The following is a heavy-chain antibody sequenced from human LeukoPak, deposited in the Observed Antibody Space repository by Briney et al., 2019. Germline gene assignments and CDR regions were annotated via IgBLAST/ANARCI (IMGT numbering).Heavy chain of an antibody. J-gene: IGHJ4*02. Sequence: GGSLRLSCAASGFTFSSYGMHWVRQAPGKGLEWVAVISYDGSNKYYADSVKGRFTISRDNSKNTLYLQMNSLRAEDTAVYYCAHGYCSGGSCSRPPDYWGQGTLATVSS. CDR2: ISYDGSNK. V-gene: IGHV3-30*03. CDR3: AHGYCSGGSCSRPPDY. CDR1: GFTFSSYG. D-gene: IGHD2-15*01.